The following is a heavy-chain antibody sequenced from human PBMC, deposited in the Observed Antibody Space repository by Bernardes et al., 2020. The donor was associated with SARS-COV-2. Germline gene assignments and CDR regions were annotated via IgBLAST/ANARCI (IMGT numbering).Heavy chain of an antibody. CDR3: ARSQGHYDILTGYSHIYYFDY. CDR1: GGFFSGYY. D-gene: IGHD3-9*01. J-gene: IGHJ4*02. CDR2: INHSGST. V-gene: IGHV4-34*01. Sequence: SEPLSLTCAVYGGFFSGYYWSWIRRPPGKGLEWIGEINHSGSTNYNPSLKSRVTISVDTSKNQFSLTLSSVTAADTAVYYCARSQGHYDILTGYSHIYYFDYWGQGTLVTVSS.